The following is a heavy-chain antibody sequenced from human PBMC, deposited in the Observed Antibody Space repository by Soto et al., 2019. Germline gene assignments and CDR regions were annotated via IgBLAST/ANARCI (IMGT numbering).Heavy chain of an antibody. J-gene: IGHJ4*02. V-gene: IGHV3-23*01. D-gene: IGHD3-3*01. CDR3: AKVANVGVVVEYFDH. Sequence: PGGSLRLSCGSSGFNFANYAMGWVRQAPGKGLEWVSGISSTGRRTYYADSVRGRFSISRDNSKNTVDLQINSLRAEDTAVYYCAKVANVGVVVEYFDHWGQGSLVTVS. CDR2: ISSTGRRT. CDR1: GFNFANYA.